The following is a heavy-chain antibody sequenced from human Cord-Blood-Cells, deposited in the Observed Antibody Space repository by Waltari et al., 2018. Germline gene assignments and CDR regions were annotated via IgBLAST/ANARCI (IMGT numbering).Heavy chain of an antibody. D-gene: IGHD6-13*01. Sequence: QVQLQQSGPGLVKPSQPLSLTCPIPGDSVSSNRASWNWFRQSQSRGLEWMGRTYYRSKWYNDYAVSVKSRITINPDTSKNQFSLQLNSVTPEDTAVYYCARDGVAAAGYAPYFDYWGQGTLVTVSS. CDR2: TYYRSKWYN. CDR3: ARDGVAAAGYAPYFDY. J-gene: IGHJ4*02. CDR1: GDSVSSNRAS. V-gene: IGHV6-1*01.